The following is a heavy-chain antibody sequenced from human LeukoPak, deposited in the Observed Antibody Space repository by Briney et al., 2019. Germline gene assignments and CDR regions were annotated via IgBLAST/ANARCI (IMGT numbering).Heavy chain of an antibody. J-gene: IGHJ6*02. CDR1: GGTFSSYA. V-gene: IGHV1-69*13. D-gene: IGHD2-15*01. Sequence: ASVKVSCKASGGTFSSYAISWVRQAPGQGLEWMGGIIPIFGTANYAQKFQGRVTITADESTSTAYMELSSLRSEDTAVYYCAILRWDIVVVVAAGMDVWGQGTTVTVSS. CDR3: AILRWDIVVVVAAGMDV. CDR2: IIPIFGTA.